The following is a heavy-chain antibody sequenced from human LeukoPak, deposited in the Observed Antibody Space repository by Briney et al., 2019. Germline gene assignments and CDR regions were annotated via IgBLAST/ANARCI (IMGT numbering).Heavy chain of an antibody. D-gene: IGHD6-6*01. J-gene: IGHJ6*03. CDR3: ARESSSSSWNYYYYMDV. CDR1: GYTFTSYY. Sequence: ASVKVSCKASGYTFTSYYMHWVRQAPGQGLEWMGIINPSGGGTSYAQKFQGRVTMTRDTSTSTVYMELSSLRSEDTAVYYCARESSSSSWNYYYYMDVWGKGTTVTVSS. V-gene: IGHV1-46*01. CDR2: INPSGGGT.